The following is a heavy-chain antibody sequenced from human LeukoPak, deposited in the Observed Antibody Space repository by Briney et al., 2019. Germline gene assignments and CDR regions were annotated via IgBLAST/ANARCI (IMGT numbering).Heavy chain of an antibody. CDR3: TADHPGMSTSIGLDH. V-gene: IGHV3-15*05. D-gene: IGHD2-2*01. J-gene: IGHJ4*02. CDR2: IKSKTDGGTT. Sequence: GGSLRLSCAASGFTFSNAWMTWVRQIPGKGLEWVGRIKSKTDGGTTDYAAPVKGIFTISRDDSKNMLYLQMNSLKVEDTAVYYCTADHPGMSTSIGLDHWGQGTLVTVSS. CDR1: GFTFSNAW.